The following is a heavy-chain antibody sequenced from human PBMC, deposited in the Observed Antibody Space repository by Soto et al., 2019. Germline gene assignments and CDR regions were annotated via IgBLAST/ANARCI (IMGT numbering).Heavy chain of an antibody. V-gene: IGHV3-23*01. J-gene: IGHJ4*02. Sequence: GGSLRLSCAASGFTFSSYAMSWVRQAPGRGLEWVSAISTSGGTTYYADSVKGRFTISRDNSKNTLFLQMNSLRAEERAIYNCAKTPLGIHCSGGGCYSFWGQGTLVTVSS. CDR2: ISTSGGTT. D-gene: IGHD2-15*01. CDR3: AKTPLGIHCSGGGCYSF. CDR1: GFTFSSYA.